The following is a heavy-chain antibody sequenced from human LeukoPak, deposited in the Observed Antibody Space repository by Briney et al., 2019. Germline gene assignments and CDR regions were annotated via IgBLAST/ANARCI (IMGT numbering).Heavy chain of an antibody. CDR1: GFTFTAAW. CDR2: MKSKSDGGTT. V-gene: IGHV3-15*01. D-gene: IGHD2-15*01. CDR3: ARGRPHGSDY. J-gene: IGHJ4*02. Sequence: GGSLRRSCAVSGFTFTAAWMSWVRQAPGKGLEWVGRMKSKSDGGTTDYAAPVKGRFTISRDDSKTTLYLQMNSLKTEDTAVYYCARGRPHGSDYWGQGTLVTVSS.